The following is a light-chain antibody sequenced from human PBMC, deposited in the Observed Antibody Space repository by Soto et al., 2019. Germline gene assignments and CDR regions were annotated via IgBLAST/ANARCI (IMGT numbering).Light chain of an antibody. CDR3: QQYGISGT. Sequence: EIVLTQSPGTLSLSPGERATLSCRASQSVSNNYLAWYQQKPGQAPRLLIYGASNRATGIPDRFSGSGSGTNFTLTISRLEPEDFTVHYCQQYGISGTFGQGTKVDIK. V-gene: IGKV3-20*01. CDR1: QSVSNNY. J-gene: IGKJ1*01. CDR2: GAS.